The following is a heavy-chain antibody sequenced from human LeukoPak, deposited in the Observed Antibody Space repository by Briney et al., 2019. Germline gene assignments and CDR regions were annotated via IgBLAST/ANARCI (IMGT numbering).Heavy chain of an antibody. CDR3: AKLGAYSSSWYGFCDY. CDR1: GYSFTIYW. V-gene: IGHV5-51*01. Sequence: GESLQISCKGSGYSFTIYWIGWVRQMPGKGLEWMGIIYPGDSDTRYSPSFQGQVTISADKSINTAYLQWSSLKASDTAMYSCAKLGAYSSSWYGFCDYWGQGTLVTVSS. J-gene: IGHJ4*02. D-gene: IGHD6-13*01. CDR2: IYPGDSDT.